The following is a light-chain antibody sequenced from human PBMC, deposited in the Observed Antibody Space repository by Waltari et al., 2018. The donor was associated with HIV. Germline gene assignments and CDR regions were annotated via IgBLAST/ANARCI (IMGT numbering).Light chain of an antibody. CDR1: SNNIGDYA. CDR2: GNS. V-gene: IGLV1-36*01. Sequence: QSALTQEASVSGTVGQKVTLSCTGNSNNIGDYAVAWYQQISHGTPKTVMFGNSLPSGCPDRFSGSKSGTTASLTISGLQPEDEADYFCSTWDYSLSHYVFGSGTKVTVL. J-gene: IGLJ1*01. CDR3: STWDYSLSHYV.